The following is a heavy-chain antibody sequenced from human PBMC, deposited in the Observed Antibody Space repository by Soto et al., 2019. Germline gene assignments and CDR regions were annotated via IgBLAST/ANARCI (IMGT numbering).Heavy chain of an antibody. CDR3: ARPAALTHYYYYGMDV. J-gene: IGHJ6*02. Sequence: ASVKVSCKASGYTFTSYGISWVRQAPGQGLEWMGWISAYNGNTNYAQKLQGRVTMTTDTSTSTAYMELRSLRSDDTAVYYCARPAALTHYYYYGMDVWGQGTTVTVSS. CDR1: GYTFTSYG. D-gene: IGHD6-25*01. CDR2: ISAYNGNT. V-gene: IGHV1-18*01.